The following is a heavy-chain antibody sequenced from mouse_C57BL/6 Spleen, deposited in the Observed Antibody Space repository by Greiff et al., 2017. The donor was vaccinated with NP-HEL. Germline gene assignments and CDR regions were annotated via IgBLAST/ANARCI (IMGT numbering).Heavy chain of an antibody. D-gene: IGHD2-12*01. CDR1: GYTFTSYG. Sequence: QVQLQQPGAELVKPGASVKLSCKASGYTFTSYGMQWVKQRPGQGLEWIGEIDPSDSYTNYSQKFKGKATLTVDTSSSTAYMQLSSLTTEDSAVYYCARKVYDGFAYWGQGTLVTVSA. V-gene: IGHV1-50*01. J-gene: IGHJ3*01. CDR3: ARKVYDGFAY. CDR2: IDPSDSYT.